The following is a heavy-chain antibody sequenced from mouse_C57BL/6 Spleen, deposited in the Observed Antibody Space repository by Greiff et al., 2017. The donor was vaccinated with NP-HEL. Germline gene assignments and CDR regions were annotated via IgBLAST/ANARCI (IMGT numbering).Heavy chain of an antibody. D-gene: IGHD1-1*01. CDR1: GFSLTSYG. CDR3: ASYYGSSEGYFDV. Sequence: QVHVKQSGPGLVQPSQSLSITCTVSGFSLTSYGVHWVRQSPGKGLEWLGVIWSGGSTDYNAAFISRLSISKDNSKSQVFFKMNSLQADDTAIYYCASYYGSSEGYFDVWGTGTTVTVSS. J-gene: IGHJ1*03. V-gene: IGHV2-2*01. CDR2: IWSGGST.